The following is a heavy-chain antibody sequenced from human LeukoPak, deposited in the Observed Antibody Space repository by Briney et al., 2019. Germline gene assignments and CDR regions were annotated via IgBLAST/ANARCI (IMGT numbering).Heavy chain of an antibody. D-gene: IGHD6-13*01. V-gene: IGHV6-1*01. CDR1: GDSVSSNSAA. Sequence: SQTLSLTCAISGDSVSSNSAAWNWIRQSPSRGLEWLGRTYYRSKWYNDYAVSVKSRITINPDTAKNQFSLQLNSVTPEDTAVYYCARYRSSSWYYYYGMDVWGQGTTVTVSS. J-gene: IGHJ6*02. CDR2: TYYRSKWYN. CDR3: ARYRSSSWYYYYGMDV.